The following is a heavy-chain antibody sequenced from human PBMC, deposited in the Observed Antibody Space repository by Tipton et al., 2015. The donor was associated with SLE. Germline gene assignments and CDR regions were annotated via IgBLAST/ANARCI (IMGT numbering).Heavy chain of an antibody. CDR2: ISGYGDTA. J-gene: IGHJ4*02. D-gene: IGHD4-17*01. CDR1: GFMFSRHA. CDR3: ARDYGDYGVGFDY. Sequence: SLRLSCSASGFMFSRHAMHWVRQAPGKGLEYVSVISGYGDTAYYADSVKGRFTISRDDAKNSLYLQMNSLRYDDTAIYYCARDYGDYGVGFDYWCQGLLVTVSS. V-gene: IGHV3-64*04.